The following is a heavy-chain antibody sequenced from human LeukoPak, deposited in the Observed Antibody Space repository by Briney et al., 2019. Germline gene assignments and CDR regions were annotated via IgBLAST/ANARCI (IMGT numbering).Heavy chain of an antibody. CDR3: ARVRDYPS. V-gene: IGHV1-2*02. Sequence: ASVKVSCKASGYTFTGYYMHWVRQAPGQGPEWMGWINPNSGGTKYAQKFQGRVTMTRDTSINTAYMELSWLTSDDTAVYYCARVRDYPSWGQGTLVTVSS. CDR2: INPNSGGT. J-gene: IGHJ5*02. D-gene: IGHD5-24*01. CDR1: GYTFTGYY.